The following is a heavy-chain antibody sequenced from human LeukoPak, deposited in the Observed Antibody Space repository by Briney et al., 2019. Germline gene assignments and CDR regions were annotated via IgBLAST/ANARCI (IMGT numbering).Heavy chain of an antibody. J-gene: IGHJ4*02. CDR3: ARDGGYSADFDY. CDR1: GFTFSSYA. CDR2: ISGSGGST. Sequence: EPGGSLRLSCAASGFTFSSYAMSWVRQAPGKGLEWVSAISGSGGSTYYADSVKGRFTISRDNSKNTLYLQMNSLRAEDTAVYYCARDGGYSADFDYWGQGTLVTVSS. V-gene: IGHV3-23*01. D-gene: IGHD5-18*01.